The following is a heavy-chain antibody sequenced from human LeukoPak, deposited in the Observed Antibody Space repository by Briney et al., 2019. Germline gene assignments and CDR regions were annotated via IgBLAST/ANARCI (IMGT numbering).Heavy chain of an antibody. D-gene: IGHD4-23*01. CDR1: GYIFTNYY. CDR2: INPSGGST. CDR3: ARVGRDYGGNSGEGSPFDP. J-gene: IGHJ5*02. Sequence: ASVKVSCKASGYIFTNYYMHWVRQAPGQGLEWMGIINPSGGSTSYAQKFQGRVTMTRDTSTSTVYMELSSLRSEDTAVYYCARVGRDYGGNSGEGSPFDPWGQGTLVTVSS. V-gene: IGHV1-46*03.